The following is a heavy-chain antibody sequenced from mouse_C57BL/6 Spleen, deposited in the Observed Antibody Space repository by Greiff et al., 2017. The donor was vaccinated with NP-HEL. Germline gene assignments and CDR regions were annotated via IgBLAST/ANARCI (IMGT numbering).Heavy chain of an antibody. Sequence: EVQLQQSGPELVKPGASVKISCKASGYTFTDYYMNWVKQSHGKSLEWIGDINPNNGGTSYNQKFKGKATLTVDKSSSTAYMELRSLTSEDSAVYYCANFRHFDYWGQGTTLTVSS. J-gene: IGHJ2*01. V-gene: IGHV1-26*01. CDR2: INPNNGGT. CDR3: ANFRHFDY. CDR1: GYTFTDYY.